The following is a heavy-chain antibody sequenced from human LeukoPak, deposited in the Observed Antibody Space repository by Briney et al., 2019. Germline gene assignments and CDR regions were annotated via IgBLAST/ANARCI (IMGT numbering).Heavy chain of an antibody. CDR2: IRSDGGST. J-gene: IGHJ4*02. D-gene: IGHD4-11*01. Sequence: GGSLRLSCAASGFTFSNYGMHWVRQAPGKGLEWVAFIRSDGGSTYYGDPVKGRFTISRDNSRNTLYLQMDSLRAEDTAVYYCAKGGSYYSYSFDDWGQGTLVTVSS. CDR3: AKGGSYYSYSFDD. CDR1: GFTFSNYG. V-gene: IGHV3-30*02.